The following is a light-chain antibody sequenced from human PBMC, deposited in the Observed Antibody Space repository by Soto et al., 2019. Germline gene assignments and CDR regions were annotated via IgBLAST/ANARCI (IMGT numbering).Light chain of an antibody. J-gene: IGKJ2*01. CDR1: QSVLYSSNNKNY. CDR3: QQYYSTPYT. Sequence: DIVMTQFPDSLAVSLGERATINCKSSQSVLYSSNNKNYLAWYQQKPGQPPKLLIYWASTRESGVPDRFSGSGSGTDFTLTINSLQAEDVAVYYCQQYYSTPYTFGQGTKLEIK. V-gene: IGKV4-1*01. CDR2: WAS.